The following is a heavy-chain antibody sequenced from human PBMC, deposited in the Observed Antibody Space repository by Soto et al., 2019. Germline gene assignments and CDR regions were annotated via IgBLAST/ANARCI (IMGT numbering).Heavy chain of an antibody. D-gene: IGHD6-6*01. J-gene: IGHJ6*02. CDR2: IIPIFGTA. CDR1: GGTFSSYA. V-gene: IGHV1-69*13. Sequence: ASVKVSCKASGGTFSSYAISWVRQAPGQGLEWMGGIIPIFGTANYAQKFQGRVTITADESTSTAYMELSSLRSEDTAVYYCAGVGAARPHYYYYGMDVWGQGTTVTVSS. CDR3: AGVGAARPHYYYYGMDV.